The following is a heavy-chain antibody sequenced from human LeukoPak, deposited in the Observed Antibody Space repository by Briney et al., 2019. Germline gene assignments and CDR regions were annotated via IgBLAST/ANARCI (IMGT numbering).Heavy chain of an antibody. V-gene: IGHV3-23*01. CDR2: ISGSGGST. CDR1: GFTFSDYY. Sequence: GGSLRLSCAASGFTFSDYYMSWIRQAPGKGLEWVSAISGSGGSTYYADSVKGRFTISRDNSKNTLYLQMNSLRAEDTAVYYCARIVVVITLLDYWGQGTLVTVSS. D-gene: IGHD3-22*01. J-gene: IGHJ4*02. CDR3: ARIVVVITLLDY.